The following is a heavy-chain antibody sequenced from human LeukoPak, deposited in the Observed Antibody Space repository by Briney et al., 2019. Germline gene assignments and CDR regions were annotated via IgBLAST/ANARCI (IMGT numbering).Heavy chain of an antibody. CDR3: ARLVVRGVITSEFDY. CDR1: GYTFASSW. J-gene: IGHJ4*02. Sequence: LXISCKGSGYTFASSWIGWVRQLPGKGLEWMGFIYPGDSDTRDSPSFQGQVTISADKSISTAYLQWSSLKASDTAMYYCARLVVRGVITSEFDYWGQGTLVTVSS. V-gene: IGHV5-51*01. CDR2: IYPGDSDT. D-gene: IGHD3-10*01.